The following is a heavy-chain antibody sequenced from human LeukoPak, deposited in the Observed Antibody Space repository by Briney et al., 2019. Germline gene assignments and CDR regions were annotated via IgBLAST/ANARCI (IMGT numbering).Heavy chain of an antibody. V-gene: IGHV3-30*18. CDR2: ISNDGSQQ. J-gene: IGHJ4*02. CDR3: AKDSYRSGSFYNALDS. D-gene: IGHD3-10*01. Sequence: PGGPLRLFCATSGFTFANSAMHWVRQAPGRGLEWVALISNDGSQQYYADSVKGRFTISRDDSKNTLFLQMNSPRPEDTAVYYCAKDSYRSGSFYNALDSWGQGTLVTVSS. CDR1: GFTFANSA.